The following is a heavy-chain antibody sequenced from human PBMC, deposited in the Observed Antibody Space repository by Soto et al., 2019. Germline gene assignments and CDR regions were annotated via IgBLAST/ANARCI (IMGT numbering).Heavy chain of an antibody. Sequence: QVQLQESGPGLVKPSQTLSLTCTVSGGSISSGDYYWSLIRQPPGKGLEWIGYIYYSGSTYYNPSLKSRVTLSVDTSKNHFFLKLSSVTAADTAVYYCASYSGSYYFDYWCQGTLVTVSS. D-gene: IGHD1-26*01. CDR1: GGSISSGDYY. CDR3: ASYSGSYYFDY. J-gene: IGHJ4*02. CDR2: IYYSGST. V-gene: IGHV4-30-4*01.